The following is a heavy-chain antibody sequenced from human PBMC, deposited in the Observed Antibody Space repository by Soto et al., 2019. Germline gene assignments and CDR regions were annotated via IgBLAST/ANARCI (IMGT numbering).Heavy chain of an antibody. D-gene: IGHD3-10*01. J-gene: IGHJ6*02. CDR1: GLTFSDHY. CDR3: SRAPYFGSGTYYYYALDG. V-gene: IGHV3-11*01. Sequence: QVQLVESGGGLVKPGGSLRLSCAASGLTFSDHYMTWIRQAPGKGLEWISYISSSAGTIYYADFVKGRFTISTDNAKNSLYLQMTNLRAEYTAVYYCSRAPYFGSGTYYYYALDGWGQGTTVTVSS. CDR2: ISSSAGTI.